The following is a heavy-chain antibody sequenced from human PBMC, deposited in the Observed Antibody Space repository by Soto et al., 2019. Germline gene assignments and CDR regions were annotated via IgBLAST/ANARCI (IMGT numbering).Heavy chain of an antibody. Sequence: ASVKVSCKASGYTFTSYGISWVRQAPGQGGEWMGWISAYNGNTNYAQKLQGRVTMTTDTATNTAYMELRSLRSDDTAVYYCAREKWGSGSRWLDPWGKGTLVTVS. CDR1: GYTFTSYG. D-gene: IGHD6-19*01. CDR2: ISAYNGNT. CDR3: AREKWGSGSRWLDP. J-gene: IGHJ5*02. V-gene: IGHV1-18*01.